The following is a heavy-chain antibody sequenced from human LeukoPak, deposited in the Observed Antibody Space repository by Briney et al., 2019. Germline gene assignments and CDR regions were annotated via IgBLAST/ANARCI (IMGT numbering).Heavy chain of an antibody. Sequence: PGGSLRLSCAASGFTFSSYVMSWVRQAPGKGLEWVSAINGSGGSTYYADSVKGRFTISRDNSKNTLYMQMNSLRAEDTAVYYCAKSHDSSGSDYWGQGTLVTVSS. V-gene: IGHV3-23*01. CDR1: GFTFSSYV. CDR3: AKSHDSSGSDY. J-gene: IGHJ4*02. CDR2: INGSGGST. D-gene: IGHD3-22*01.